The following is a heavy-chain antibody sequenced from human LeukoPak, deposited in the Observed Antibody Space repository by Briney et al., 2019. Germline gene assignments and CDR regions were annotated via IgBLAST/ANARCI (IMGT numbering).Heavy chain of an antibody. CDR1: GYTFTGYY. CDR2: INPNSGGT. CDR3: ASHDYYDSIRAFDY. Sequence: GASVKVSCKASGYTFTGYYMHWVRQAPGQGREWMGWINPNSGGTNYAQKFQGRVTMTRDTSISTAYMELSRLRSDDTAVYYCASHDYYDSIRAFDYWGQGTLVTVSS. V-gene: IGHV1-2*02. J-gene: IGHJ4*02. D-gene: IGHD3-22*01.